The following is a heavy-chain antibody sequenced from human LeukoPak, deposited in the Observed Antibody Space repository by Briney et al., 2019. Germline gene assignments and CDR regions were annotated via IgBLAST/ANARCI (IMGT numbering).Heavy chain of an antibody. CDR3: ARITVGATLNFDY. Sequence: SETLSLTCTVSGSSVGTTHSWGWIRQPHGKGLEWIGTIYHRGNTYYSSSLKSRVTISIDTSKNQFSLKLKSVTAADTAVYYCARITVGATLNFDYWGQGTLVTVSS. D-gene: IGHD1-26*01. V-gene: IGHV4-38-2*02. J-gene: IGHJ4*02. CDR2: IYHRGNT. CDR1: GSSVGTTHS.